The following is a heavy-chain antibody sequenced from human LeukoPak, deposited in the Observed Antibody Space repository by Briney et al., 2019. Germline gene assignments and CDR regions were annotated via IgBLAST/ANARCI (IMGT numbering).Heavy chain of an antibody. CDR3: ARGKYQLLDYYYYGMDV. Sequence: QAGRSLRLSCAASGFTFSSYAMHWVRQAPGKGLEWVAVISYDGSNKYYADSVKGRFTISRDNSKNTLYLQMNSLRAEDTAVYYCARGKYQLLDYYYYGMDVWGQGTTVTVSS. V-gene: IGHV3-30-3*01. CDR1: GFTFSSYA. D-gene: IGHD2-2*01. J-gene: IGHJ6*02. CDR2: ISYDGSNK.